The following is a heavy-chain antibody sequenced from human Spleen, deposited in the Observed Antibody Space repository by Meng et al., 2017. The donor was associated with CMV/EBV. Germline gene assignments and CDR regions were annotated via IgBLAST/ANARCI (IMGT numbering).Heavy chain of an antibody. CDR2: IYRGGTTT. Sequence: SGLNVYSNYMAWVRQAPGKGLEWVSVIYRGGTTTYYADSVKGRFTISRDNSKNTLYLQMNSLRTEDTAVYYCARDLLNYGDSPGRFDPWGQGTLVTVSS. D-gene: IGHD4-17*01. J-gene: IGHJ5*02. CDR1: GLNVYSNY. V-gene: IGHV3-NL1*01. CDR3: ARDLLNYGDSPGRFDP.